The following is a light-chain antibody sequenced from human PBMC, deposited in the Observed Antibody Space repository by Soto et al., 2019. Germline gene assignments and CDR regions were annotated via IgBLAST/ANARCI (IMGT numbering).Light chain of an antibody. CDR3: QQYESTPPT. CDR2: WAS. V-gene: IGKV4-1*01. CDR1: QSVLYSSNNKNY. J-gene: IGKJ2*01. Sequence: DIVMTQSPDSLAVSLGERATINCKSSQSVLYSSNNKNYLAWYQQRPGQRPKLLIYWASTRESGVPDRFSGSGSGTDFTLTITSLQAEDVAVYYCQQYESTPPTFGQGTKLEI.